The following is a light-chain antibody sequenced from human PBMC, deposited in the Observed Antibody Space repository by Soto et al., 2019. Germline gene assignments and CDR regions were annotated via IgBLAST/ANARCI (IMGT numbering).Light chain of an antibody. V-gene: IGKV3-15*01. J-gene: IGKJ1*01. CDR2: GAS. CDR1: PSVNSN. CDR3: HHYNTWPWT. Sequence: ETVMTQSPATLSVSPGERATLSCRASPSVNSNLAWYQQKLGQAPRALIYGASTRATGIPARFSGSGSETEFILTINSLQSEDFAIYYCHHYNTWPWTFGQGNKVEI.